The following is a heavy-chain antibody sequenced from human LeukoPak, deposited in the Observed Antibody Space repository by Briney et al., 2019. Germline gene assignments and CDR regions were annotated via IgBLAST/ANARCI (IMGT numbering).Heavy chain of an antibody. CDR2: INSDGSST. J-gene: IGHJ4*02. CDR1: GFTFSSYW. V-gene: IGHV3-74*01. Sequence: GGSLRLSCAASGFTFSSYWMHWVRQAPGKGLVWVSRINSDGSSTSYADSVKGRFTISRDNAKNTLYLQMNSLRAEDTALYYCAKDLPYCGGDCSGAFDIWGQGTLVTVSS. D-gene: IGHD2-21*02. CDR3: AKDLPYCGGDCSGAFDI.